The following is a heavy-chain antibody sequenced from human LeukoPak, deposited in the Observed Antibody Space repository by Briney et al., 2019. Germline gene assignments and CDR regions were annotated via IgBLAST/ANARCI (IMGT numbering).Heavy chain of an antibody. CDR2: ISSSSSYI. CDR3: ARDNIAARHFDY. Sequence: IPGGSLRLSCAASGFTFSSYSMNWVRQAPGKGLEWVSSISSSSSYIYYADSVKGRFTISRDNAKNSLYLQMNSLRAEDTAVYYCARDNIAARHFDYWGQGTLVTVSS. V-gene: IGHV3-21*01. D-gene: IGHD6-6*01. CDR1: GFTFSSYS. J-gene: IGHJ4*02.